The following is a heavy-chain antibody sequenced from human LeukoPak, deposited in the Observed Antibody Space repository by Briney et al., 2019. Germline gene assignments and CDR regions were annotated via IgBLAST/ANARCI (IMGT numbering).Heavy chain of an antibody. D-gene: IGHD5/OR15-5a*01. V-gene: IGHV3-23*01. CDR1: GFTFSSNV. Sequence: GGSLRLSCTASGFTFSSNVMSWVRQAPGKGLEWVSTISASGGSTYYADSVKGRFTISRDNSKNTLYLQMNSLRADDTAVYYCAKDSVYDYDFDYWGQGTLVTVSS. J-gene: IGHJ4*02. CDR2: ISASGGST. CDR3: AKDSVYDYDFDY.